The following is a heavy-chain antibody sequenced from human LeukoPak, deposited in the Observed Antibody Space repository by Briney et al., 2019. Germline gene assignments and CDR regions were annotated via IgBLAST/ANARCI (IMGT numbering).Heavy chain of an antibody. Sequence: SETLSLTCTVSGRSISSSSYYWGWIRQPPGKGLEWIGEINHSGSANYNPSLKSRVTISVDASKSQFSLRLSSVTAADTAVYYCARLTYSNNWYFRRGLDNWFDPWGQGTLVTVSS. V-gene: IGHV4-39*07. J-gene: IGHJ5*02. CDR3: ARLTYSNNWYFRRGLDNWFDP. CDR2: INHSGSA. D-gene: IGHD6-13*01. CDR1: GRSISSSSYY.